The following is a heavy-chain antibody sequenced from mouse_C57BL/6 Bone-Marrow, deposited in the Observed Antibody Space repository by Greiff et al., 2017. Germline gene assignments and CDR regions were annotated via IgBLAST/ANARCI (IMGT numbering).Heavy chain of an antibody. Sequence: VQLQQPGAELVRPGTSVTLSCKASGYTFTSYWMHWVKQRPGQGLEWIVVIDPSDSYTNYNQKFKGKATLTVDTSSSTAYMQLSSLTSEDSAVYYCARQKAYYSNYFDYWGQGTTLTVSS. CDR2: IDPSDSYT. J-gene: IGHJ2*01. CDR3: ARQKAYYSNYFDY. D-gene: IGHD2-12*01. V-gene: IGHV1-59*01. CDR1: GYTFTSYW.